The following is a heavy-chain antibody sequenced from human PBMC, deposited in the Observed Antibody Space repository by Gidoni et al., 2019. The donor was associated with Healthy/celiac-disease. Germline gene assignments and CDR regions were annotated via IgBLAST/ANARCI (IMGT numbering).Heavy chain of an antibody. CDR1: GFTFISYW. J-gene: IGHJ4*02. D-gene: IGHD1-26*01. V-gene: IGHV3-7*01. CDR2: IKQDGREK. CDR3: ARGLYSGSYYTY. Sequence: EVLLVESGGGLVQPRGSLRLSCAASGFTFISYWMSWVRQAPGKGLEWVANIKQDGREKYYVDSVKDRFTISRDNAKNSLYLQMNSLRAEDTAVYYCARGLYSGSYYTYWGQGTLVTVSS.